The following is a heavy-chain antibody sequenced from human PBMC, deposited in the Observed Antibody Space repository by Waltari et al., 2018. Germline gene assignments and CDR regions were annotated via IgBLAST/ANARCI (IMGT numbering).Heavy chain of an antibody. J-gene: IGHJ6*02. CDR1: GGTFTSYA. CDR3: AKKLPTSTWKYFYHGLDV. V-gene: IGHV1-69*01. Sequence: QVQLVQSGAEVKKPGSSVTVSCQASGGTFTSYAISWVRQAPGQGLEWMGGIIPLSGSTNYAQKFQGRLTMTADDSTSTAYMDLSGLTSDDTAVYFCAKKLPTSTWKYFYHGLDVWGRGTTVVVSS. CDR2: IIPLSGST. D-gene: IGHD6-13*01.